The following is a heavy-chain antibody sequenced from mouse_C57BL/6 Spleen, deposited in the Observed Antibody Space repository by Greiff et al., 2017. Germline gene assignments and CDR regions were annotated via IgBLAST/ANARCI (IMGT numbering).Heavy chain of an antibody. D-gene: IGHD1-1*01. CDR2: IYPGDGDT. CDR1: GYAFSSSW. J-gene: IGHJ4*01. Sequence: VKLQESGPELVKPGASVKISCKASGYAFSSSWMNWVKQRPGKGLEWIGRIYPGDGDTNYNGKFKGKATLTADKSSSTAYMQLSSLTSEHSAVSFYESAVYGCSRNEMDYWGQGTAVTVSS. V-gene: IGHV1-82*01. CDR3: ESAVYGCSRNEMDY.